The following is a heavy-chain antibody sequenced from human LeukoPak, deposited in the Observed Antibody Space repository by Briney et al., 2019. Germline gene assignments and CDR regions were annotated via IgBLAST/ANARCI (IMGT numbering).Heavy chain of an antibody. Sequence: GGSLRLSCAASEFTFSSYSMNWVRQAPGKGLEWVSYISSSGSTIYYADSVKGRFTISRDNAKNSLYLQMNSLRAEDTAVYYCAELGITMIGGVWGKGTTVTVSS. J-gene: IGHJ6*04. D-gene: IGHD3-10*02. V-gene: IGHV3-48*04. CDR1: EFTFSSYS. CDR2: ISSSGSTI. CDR3: AELGITMIGGV.